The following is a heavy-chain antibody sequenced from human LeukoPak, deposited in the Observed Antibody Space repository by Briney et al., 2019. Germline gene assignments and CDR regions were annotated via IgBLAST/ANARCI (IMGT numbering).Heavy chain of an antibody. CDR2: INPNSGGT. Sequence: ASVKVSCKASGYTFTGYYMHWVRQAPGQGLEWMGRINPNSGGTKYPQKFQGRVTMTRDTSISTAYMELSRLKSDDTAVYYCARETGVVVIGGIDYWGQGTLATVSS. D-gene: IGHD2-15*01. CDR1: GYTFTGYY. CDR3: ARETGVVVIGGIDY. V-gene: IGHV1-2*06. J-gene: IGHJ4*02.